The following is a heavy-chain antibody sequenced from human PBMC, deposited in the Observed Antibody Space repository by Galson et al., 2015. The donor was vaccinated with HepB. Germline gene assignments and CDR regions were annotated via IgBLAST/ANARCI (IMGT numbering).Heavy chain of an antibody. Sequence: SVKVSCKASGYTFTSYYMHWVRQAPGQGLEWMGIINPSGGSTSYAQKFQGRVTMTRDTSTSTVYMELSSLRSEDTAVYYCAREEGMITFGGVIDENYYYYGMDVWGQGTTVTGSS. V-gene: IGHV1-46*03. CDR3: AREEGMITFGGVIDENYYYYGMDV. J-gene: IGHJ6*02. CDR1: GYTFTSYY. D-gene: IGHD3-16*02. CDR2: INPSGGST.